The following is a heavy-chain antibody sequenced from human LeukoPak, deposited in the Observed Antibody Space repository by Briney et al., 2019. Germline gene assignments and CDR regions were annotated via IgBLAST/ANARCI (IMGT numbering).Heavy chain of an antibody. J-gene: IGHJ4*02. V-gene: IGHV3-15*01. CDR1: GFPFSNYA. CDR2: IKSKTDGGTT. D-gene: IGHD6-19*01. CDR3: TAQWLVGPTYYFDY. Sequence: GGSLRLSCAASGFPFSNYAMTWVRQAPGKGLEWVGRIKSKTDGGTTDYAAPVKGRFTISRDDSKNTLYLQMNSLKTEDTAVYYCTAQWLVGPTYYFDYWGQGTLVTVSS.